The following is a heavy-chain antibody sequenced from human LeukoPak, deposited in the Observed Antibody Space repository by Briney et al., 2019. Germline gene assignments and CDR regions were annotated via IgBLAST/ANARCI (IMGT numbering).Heavy chain of an antibody. D-gene: IGHD1-26*01. CDR1: GYTFTGYY. J-gene: IGHJ4*02. V-gene: IGHV1-2*02. CDR3: ARDGTLVGATSYYFDY. CDR2: INPNSGGT. Sequence: ASVKVSCKASGYTFTGYYMHWVRQAPGQGLEWMGWINPNSGGTNYAQKFQGRVTMTRDTSISTAYMELSRLRSDDTAVYYCARDGTLVGATSYYFDYWAREPWSPSPQ.